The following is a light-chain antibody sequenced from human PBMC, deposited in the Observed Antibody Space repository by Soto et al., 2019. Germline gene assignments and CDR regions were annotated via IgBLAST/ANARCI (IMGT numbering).Light chain of an antibody. Sequence: DIQMTQSPSSLSASVGDSVTVTFRASQSISSYLNWYQQKPGKAPKLLIYAASSLQSGVPSRFSGSGSGTEFTLTISSLQPDDFATYYCQHYNSYSEAFGQGTKVDIK. CDR1: QSISSY. J-gene: IGKJ1*01. V-gene: IGKV1-39*01. CDR3: QHYNSYSEA. CDR2: AAS.